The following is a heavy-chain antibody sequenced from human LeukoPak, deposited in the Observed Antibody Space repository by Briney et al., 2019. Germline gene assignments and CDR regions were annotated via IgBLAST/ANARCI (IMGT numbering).Heavy chain of an antibody. D-gene: IGHD3-3*01. Sequence: GASLKISCVASGFTFSSHAMAWVRQAPGKGREWVSAIGGRGGSTYYADSVKGRFTISRDNSKNTLYLPMNSLRAEDTALYYCARDPGVVAFHYFDFWGQGTLVTVSS. CDR1: GFTFSSHA. CDR2: IGGRGGST. CDR3: ARDPGVVAFHYFDF. J-gene: IGHJ4*02. V-gene: IGHV3-23*01.